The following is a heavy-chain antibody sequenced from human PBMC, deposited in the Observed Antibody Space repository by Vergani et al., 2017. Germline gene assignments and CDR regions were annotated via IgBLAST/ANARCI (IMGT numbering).Heavy chain of an antibody. J-gene: IGHJ4*02. D-gene: IGHD1-26*01. CDR3: ARRGAHDS. CDR1: GFTFGDYA. Sequence: EVQLLESGGALVQPGGSLRLSCAASGFTFGDYAMNWVRQAPGKGLEWVSAISANAGSTYYAGSVKGRFTISRDNSKSTLYLQMNSLRAEDTALYYCARRGAHDSWGQGTLVTVSS. V-gene: IGHV3-23*01. CDR2: ISANAGST.